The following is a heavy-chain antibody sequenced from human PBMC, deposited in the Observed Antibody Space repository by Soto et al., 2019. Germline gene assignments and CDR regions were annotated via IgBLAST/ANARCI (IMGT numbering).Heavy chain of an antibody. D-gene: IGHD3-16*01. CDR1: GFTFSSYS. CDR2: ISSSSSTI. Sequence: GGSLRLSCAASGFTFSSYSMNWVRQAPGKGLEWVSYISSSSSTIYYADSVKGRFTISRDNSKNTVYLDMNSLTADDSGVFYCARAHSMMILDRFDPWGHGTLVTVSS. J-gene: IGHJ5*02. V-gene: IGHV3-48*01. CDR3: ARAHSMMILDRFDP.